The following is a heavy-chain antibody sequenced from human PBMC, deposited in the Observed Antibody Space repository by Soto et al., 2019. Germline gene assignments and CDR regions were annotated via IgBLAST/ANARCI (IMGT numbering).Heavy chain of an antibody. D-gene: IGHD3-3*01. CDR2: ISSGSSPI. J-gene: IGHJ6*02. V-gene: IGHV3-48*02. Sequence: GGSLRLSCAASGFTFSSHSMNWVRQGPGKGLEWISYISSGSSPIYYADSVTGRFTISRDNAKKSLYLEMNSLRDDDTAVYYCVRGDSPIFAPAHSYGMDVWGQGTTVTVSS. CDR3: VRGDSPIFAPAHSYGMDV. CDR1: GFTFSSHS.